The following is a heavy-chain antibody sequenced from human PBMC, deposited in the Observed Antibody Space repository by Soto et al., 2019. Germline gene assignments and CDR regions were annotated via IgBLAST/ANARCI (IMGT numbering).Heavy chain of an antibody. Sequence: QITLEESGPTRVKPTQSLALTCTFSGFSLSTSGVGVGWVRQPPGKSLEWLALIYWDDDKRYSPSLQSRLTITKDTAKNQVVFITINMDPVDTATYYCAHSPWTGTNAYFDYWGQGTLVTVSS. D-gene: IGHD1-1*01. CDR2: IYWDDDK. CDR3: AHSPWTGTNAYFDY. CDR1: GFSLSTSGVG. V-gene: IGHV2-5*02. J-gene: IGHJ4*02.